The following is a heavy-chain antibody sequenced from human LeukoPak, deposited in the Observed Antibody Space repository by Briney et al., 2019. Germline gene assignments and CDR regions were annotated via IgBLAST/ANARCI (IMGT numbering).Heavy chain of an antibody. Sequence: SGGSLRLSCAASGFTFSSYAMSWVRQAPGKGLEWVSAISGSGGSTYYADSVKGRFTISRDNSKNTLYLQMNSLRAEDTAVYYCAKDLRGSSSWYDWFDPWGQGTLVTVAS. CDR1: GFTFSSYA. CDR3: AKDLRGSSSWYDWFDP. CDR2: ISGSGGST. D-gene: IGHD6-13*01. V-gene: IGHV3-23*01. J-gene: IGHJ5*02.